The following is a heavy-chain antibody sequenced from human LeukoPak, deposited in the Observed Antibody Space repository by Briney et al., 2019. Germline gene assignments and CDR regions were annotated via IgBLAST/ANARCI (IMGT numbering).Heavy chain of an antibody. CDR3: AREMQPISSRHYFDY. V-gene: IGHV4-61*01. Sequence: PSETLSLTCTVSGGSVSSGSFDWSWIRQPPGKGLEWIGYISDSVTTKYSPSLKTRVTISVDTSKNQFSLRLSSVTAADTAMYYCAREMQPISSRHYFDYWGQGTLVTVSS. CDR1: GGSVSSGSFD. J-gene: IGHJ4*02. D-gene: IGHD6-13*01. CDR2: ISDSVTT.